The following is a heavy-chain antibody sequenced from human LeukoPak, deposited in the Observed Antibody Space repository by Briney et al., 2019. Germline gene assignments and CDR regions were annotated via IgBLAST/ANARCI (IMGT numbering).Heavy chain of an antibody. CDR1: GFTLSSNA. J-gene: IGHJ6*02. D-gene: IGHD5-18*01. Sequence: PGRSLRLSCAASGFTLSSNAMHWVRQAPGKGLEWVAVISYDGSNKYYADSVKGRFTISRDSSKNTLYLQMNSLRAEDTAVYYCARDYSPGMDVWGQGTTVTVSS. CDR3: ARDYSPGMDV. V-gene: IGHV3-30-3*01. CDR2: ISYDGSNK.